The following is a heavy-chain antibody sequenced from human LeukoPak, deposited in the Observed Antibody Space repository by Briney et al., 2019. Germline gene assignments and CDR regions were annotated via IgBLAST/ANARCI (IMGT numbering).Heavy chain of an antibody. Sequence: ASVKVSCKASGYTFTSYGISWVRQAPGQGLEWMGWIIPNYGNTNYAQKLQGRVTITTDKSTSTAYMELRSLRSDDTAGYYCAREVDYGGNWFDPWGQGTLVTVSS. CDR1: GYTFTSYG. CDR3: AREVDYGGNWFDP. D-gene: IGHD4-23*01. J-gene: IGHJ5*02. V-gene: IGHV1-18*01. CDR2: IIPNYGNT.